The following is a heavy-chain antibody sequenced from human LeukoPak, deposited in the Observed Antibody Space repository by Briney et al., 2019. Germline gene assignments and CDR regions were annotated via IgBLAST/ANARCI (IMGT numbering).Heavy chain of an antibody. Sequence: GGSLRLSCAASAFSFGSYEMNWVRQAPGKGLEWVSYISTSGSTIYYADSVKGRFTISRDNAKNSLYLQMNSLRAEDTAVYYCAGGSARFSGYDYFDYWGQGTLVTVSS. D-gene: IGHD5-12*01. V-gene: IGHV3-48*03. CDR2: ISTSGSTI. CDR3: AGGSARFSGYDYFDY. CDR1: AFSFGSYE. J-gene: IGHJ4*02.